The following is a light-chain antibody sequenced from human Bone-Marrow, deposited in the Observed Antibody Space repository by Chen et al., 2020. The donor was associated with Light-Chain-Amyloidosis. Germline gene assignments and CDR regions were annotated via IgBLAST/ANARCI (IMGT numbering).Light chain of an antibody. CDR3: QVWDSSSDHVV. V-gene: IGLV3-21*02. CDR2: DDS. CDR1: NIGSKS. Sequence: SYVLTQSPSVSVAPGQTARITCGGTNIGSKSEHWYQQKPGQAPVLVVYDDSARPSGIPELFSGSDSGLTAPLTLSRVEAGDEADYYCQVWDSSSDHVVFGGGTKLTVL. J-gene: IGLJ2*01.